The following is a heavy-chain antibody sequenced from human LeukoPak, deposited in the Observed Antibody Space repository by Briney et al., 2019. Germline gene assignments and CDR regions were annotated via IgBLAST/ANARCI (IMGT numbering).Heavy chain of an antibody. CDR3: ARGEGVDTAMVIFDP. CDR1: GYSFTSYW. D-gene: IGHD5-18*01. Sequence: GESLRISCKGSGYSFTSYWIGWVRQMPGKGLEWMGIIYPGDSDTRYSPSFQGQVTISADKSISTAYLQWSSLKASDTAMYYCARGEGVDTAMVIFDPWGQGTLVTVSS. J-gene: IGHJ5*02. V-gene: IGHV5-51*01. CDR2: IYPGDSDT.